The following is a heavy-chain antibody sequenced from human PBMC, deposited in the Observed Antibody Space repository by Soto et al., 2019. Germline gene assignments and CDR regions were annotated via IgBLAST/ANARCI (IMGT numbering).Heavy chain of an antibody. CDR3: ARGSADYYDSSGYCLRAY. CDR1: GYTFTSYG. CDR2: ISAYNGNT. V-gene: IGHV1-18*01. D-gene: IGHD3-22*01. Sequence: ASVKVSCKASGYTFTSYGISWARQAPGQGLEGMGWISAYNGNTNYAQKLQGRVTMTTDTSTSTAYMELRSLRSDDTAVYYCARGSADYYDSSGYCLRAYWGQGTLVAVSS. J-gene: IGHJ4*02.